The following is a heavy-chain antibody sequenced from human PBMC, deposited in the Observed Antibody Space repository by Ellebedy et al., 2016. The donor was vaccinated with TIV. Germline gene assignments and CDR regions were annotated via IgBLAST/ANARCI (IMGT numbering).Heavy chain of an antibody. CDR2: ISAYNGNT. V-gene: IGHV1-18*01. Sequence: ASVKVSXXASGYTFTSYGISWVRQAPGQGLEWMGWISAYNGNTNYAQKRQGRVTMTTDTSTSTAYMELRSLRSDDTAVYYCARDQGASATLHYYYYGMDVWGQGTTVTVSS. D-gene: IGHD2-15*01. CDR1: GYTFTSYG. J-gene: IGHJ6*02. CDR3: ARDQGASATLHYYYYGMDV.